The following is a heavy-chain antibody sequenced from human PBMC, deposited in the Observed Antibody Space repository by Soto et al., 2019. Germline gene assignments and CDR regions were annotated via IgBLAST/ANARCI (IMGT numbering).Heavy chain of an antibody. D-gene: IGHD3-3*01. CDR3: AAEYYDFWSDEDYYYGMDV. CDR1: VGSISSSSYY. Sequence: SETLSLTCTVSVGSISSSSYYWGWIRQPPGKGLEWIGSIYYSGSTYYNPSLKSRVTISVDTSKNQFSLKLSSVTAADTAVYNCAAEYYDFWSDEDYYYGMDVWGQGTTVTVSS. CDR2: IYYSGST. V-gene: IGHV4-39*01. J-gene: IGHJ6*02.